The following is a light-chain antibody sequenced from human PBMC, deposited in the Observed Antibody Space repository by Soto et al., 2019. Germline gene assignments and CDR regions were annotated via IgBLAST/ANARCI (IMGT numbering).Light chain of an antibody. V-gene: IGKV3-20*01. CDR3: QQYGSSPIT. CDR2: DAS. J-gene: IGKJ5*01. CDR1: QSVSSSY. Sequence: EIVLTQSPGTLSLSPGERATLSGRASQSVSSSYLAWYQQKPGQAPRLLIYDASSRATGIPDRFSGSGSGTDFTLTISRLEAEDFAVYYCQQYGSSPITFGQGTRLQIK.